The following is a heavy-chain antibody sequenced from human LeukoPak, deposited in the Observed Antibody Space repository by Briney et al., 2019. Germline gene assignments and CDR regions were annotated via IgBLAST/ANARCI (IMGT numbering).Heavy chain of an antibody. CDR2: IIPIFGTA. CDR3: ARDRLGDLYPDAFDI. Sequence: GASVKVSCKASGGTFSSYAISWVRQAPGQGLEWMGGIIPIFGTANYAQKFQGRVTITADESTSTAYMELSSLRSEDTAVYYCARDRLGDLYPDAFDIWGQGTMVTVSS. V-gene: IGHV1-69*13. D-gene: IGHD3-16*01. J-gene: IGHJ3*02. CDR1: GGTFSSYA.